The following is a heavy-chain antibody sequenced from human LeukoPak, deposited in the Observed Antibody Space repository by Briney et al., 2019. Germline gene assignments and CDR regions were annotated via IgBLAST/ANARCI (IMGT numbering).Heavy chain of an antibody. CDR1: GFTFIDYD. J-gene: IGHJ6*02. CDR3: ARVFQRGEHVYYAMDV. V-gene: IGHV3-13*01. CDR2: IGIRGDT. D-gene: IGHD1/OR15-1a*01. Sequence: GGSLRLSCAASGFTFIDYDMHWVRQVIGKGLEWVSAIGIRGDTHYSGSVKGRFTISRDNAKNSLYLQMSSLRAEDTVVFYCARVFQRGEHVYYAMDVWGQGTTVTVSS.